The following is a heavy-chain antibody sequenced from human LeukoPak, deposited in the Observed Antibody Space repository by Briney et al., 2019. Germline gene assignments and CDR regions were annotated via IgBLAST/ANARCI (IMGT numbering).Heavy chain of an antibody. Sequence: GASVPVSRQASGYTFTGYYMHWVRQAPGQGVEWMGWINPNSGGTNYAQKFQGRVTMTRDTSISTAYMELSRLRSDDTAVYYCAEGLEQGPVHAFGIWGQGTMVTVSS. CDR1: GYTFTGYY. D-gene: IGHD1/OR15-1a*01. V-gene: IGHV1-2*02. CDR2: INPNSGGT. J-gene: IGHJ3*02. CDR3: AEGLEQGPVHAFGI.